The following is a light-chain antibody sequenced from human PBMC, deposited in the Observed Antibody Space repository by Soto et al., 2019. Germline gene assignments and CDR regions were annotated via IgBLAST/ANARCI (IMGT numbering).Light chain of an antibody. J-gene: IGKJ1*01. CDR2: DVS. CDR3: HQYGRSPPWT. V-gene: IGKV3-20*01. CDR1: QSVGRTD. Sequence: EIVLTQSPGTLSLSPGERASLSCRASQSVGRTDLAWYQQKAGQAPRLLIYDVSSRATGIPDRFSGSGSGTDFTLTISRLEPEDFAVYYCHQYGRSPPWTFGQGTKLEIK.